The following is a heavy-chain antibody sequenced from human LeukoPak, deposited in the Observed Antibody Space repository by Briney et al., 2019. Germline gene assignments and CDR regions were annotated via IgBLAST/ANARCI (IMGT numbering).Heavy chain of an antibody. D-gene: IGHD3-10*01. CDR2: IKGKSDGGTT. CDR3: SRGHYGR. Sequence: SPGGSLRLSCAASGFPFTYTWMNWVRQAPGKGLEWVGHIKGKSDGGTTEYAAPVKGRFTISRDGSKSTLYLQMTSLNTDDTAVYYCSRGHYGRWGQGTLVTVSS. CDR1: GFPFTYTW. J-gene: IGHJ4*02. V-gene: IGHV3-15*01.